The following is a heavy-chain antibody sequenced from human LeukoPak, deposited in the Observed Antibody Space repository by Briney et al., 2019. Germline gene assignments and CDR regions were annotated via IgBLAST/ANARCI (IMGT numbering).Heavy chain of an antibody. J-gene: IGHJ3*02. Sequence: PSETLSLTCTVSGGSISSSSYYWGWIRQPPGKGLEWIGSIYYSGSTYYNPSLKSRVTISVDTSKNQFSLKLSSVTAADTAVYYCAGYGGIAFDIWGQGTMVTVSS. D-gene: IGHD4-23*01. CDR1: GGSISSSSYY. V-gene: IGHV4-39*01. CDR2: IYYSGST. CDR3: AGYGGIAFDI.